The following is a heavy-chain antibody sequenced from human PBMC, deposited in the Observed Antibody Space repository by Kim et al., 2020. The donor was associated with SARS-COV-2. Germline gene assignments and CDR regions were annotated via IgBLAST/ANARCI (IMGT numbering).Heavy chain of an antibody. V-gene: IGHV4-59*08. CDR2: IYHSGST. J-gene: IGHJ4*02. CDR1: DGSITNYY. Sequence: SETLSLTCSVSDGSITNYYWSWIRQPPGKGLEWIGYIYHSGSTTYNPSLNSRVTISVDTSNNQFSLKVTSVTAADTAMYYCARHGPVGDIRGWYLYFDYWGQGIPVTVPS. D-gene: IGHD6-19*01. CDR3: ARHGPVGDIRGWYLYFDY.